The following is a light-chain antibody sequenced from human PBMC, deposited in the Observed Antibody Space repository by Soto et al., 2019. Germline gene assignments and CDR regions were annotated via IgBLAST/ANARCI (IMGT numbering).Light chain of an antibody. CDR3: QQYGRSPGLFT. V-gene: IGKV3-20*01. CDR2: DAS. J-gene: IGKJ3*01. CDR1: QSVSNTY. Sequence: EIVLTQSPGTLSLSPGERATLSCRASQSVSNTYLAWYKQKPGQAPMLLIYDASSRATGIPDRFSGSGSGTAFTLTISRLEPEDFAVYYCQQYGRSPGLFTFGPGTKVDIK.